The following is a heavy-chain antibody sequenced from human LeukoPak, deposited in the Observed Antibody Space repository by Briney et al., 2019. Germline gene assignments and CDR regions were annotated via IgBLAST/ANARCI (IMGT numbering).Heavy chain of an antibody. V-gene: IGHV4-31*03. CDR3: AREDRAMVTAAFDI. D-gene: IGHD5-18*01. CDR2: IYYSGST. Sequence: SETLSLTCTISGGSISSGGYYWSWIRQHPGKGLEWIGYIYYSGSTYYNPSLKSRVTISVDTSKNQFSLKLSSVTAADTAVYYGAREDRAMVTAAFDIWGQGTMVTVSS. CDR1: GGSISSGGYY. J-gene: IGHJ3*02.